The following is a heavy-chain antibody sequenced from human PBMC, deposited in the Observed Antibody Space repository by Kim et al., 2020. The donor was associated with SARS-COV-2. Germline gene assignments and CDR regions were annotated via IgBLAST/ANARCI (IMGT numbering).Heavy chain of an antibody. D-gene: IGHD2-21*01. CDR3: ARKIPLLDY. V-gene: IGHV7-4-1*02. J-gene: IGHJ4*02. Sequence: GTPTYAQGVAGRVVFSVDTSVSTAYLHISSLKAEDTAVYYCARKIPLLDYWGQGTLVTVSS. CDR2: GTP.